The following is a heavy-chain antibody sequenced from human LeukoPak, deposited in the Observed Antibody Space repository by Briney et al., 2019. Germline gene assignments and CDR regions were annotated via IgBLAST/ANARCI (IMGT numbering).Heavy chain of an antibody. Sequence: SETLSLTCAVYGGSFSDYWWTWIRQSPGKGLEWIGEINHSGSTNYNPSLKSRVTISVDTSKNQFSLKLSSVTAADTAVYYCARLRSGDTAMVTSAFDIWGQGTMVTVSS. CDR1: GGSFSDYW. CDR3: ARLRSGDTAMVTSAFDI. J-gene: IGHJ3*02. CDR2: INHSGST. V-gene: IGHV4-34*01. D-gene: IGHD5-18*01.